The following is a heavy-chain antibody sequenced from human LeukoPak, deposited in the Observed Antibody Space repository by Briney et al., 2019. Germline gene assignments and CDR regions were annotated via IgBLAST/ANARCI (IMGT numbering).Heavy chain of an antibody. CDR1: GFTFSTYA. CDR3: VKGGITTTRDFDY. Sequence: GGSLRPSCSASGFTFSTYAMHWVRQAPGKGLEHVSAISTNGRSTYYADSVKGRFIISRDNSKNTLYVQVSSLRVEDTAVYYCVKGGITTTRDFDYWGQGTLVTVSS. D-gene: IGHD4-11*01. J-gene: IGHJ4*02. CDR2: ISTNGRST. V-gene: IGHV3-64*03.